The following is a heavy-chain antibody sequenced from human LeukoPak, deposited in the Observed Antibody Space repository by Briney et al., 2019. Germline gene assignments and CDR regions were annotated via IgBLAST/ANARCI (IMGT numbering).Heavy chain of an antibody. V-gene: IGHV3-23*01. D-gene: IGHD5-18*01. J-gene: IGHJ4*02. CDR2: ISGSGGST. CDR3: AKDRGYSYGYPYYFDY. Sequence: GGSLRLSCAASGFTFSSYAMSWVRQAPGKGLEWVSAISGSGGSTHYADSVKGRFTISRDNSKNTLYLQMNSLRAEDTAVYYCAKDRGYSYGYPYYFDYSGQGTLVTVSS. CDR1: GFTFSSYA.